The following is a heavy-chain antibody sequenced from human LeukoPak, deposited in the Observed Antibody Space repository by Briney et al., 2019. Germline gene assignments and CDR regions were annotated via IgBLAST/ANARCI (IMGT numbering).Heavy chain of an antibody. Sequence: GRSLRLSCAASGFAFSNYGMHWVRQAPGKGLEWLAIMWYDGSIKYYADSAKGRFTISRDNSKNTVFLQMNSLRAEDTAVYYCARDWQLPSGPDVFDIWGQGTVVTVSS. J-gene: IGHJ3*02. CDR1: GFAFSNYG. D-gene: IGHD1-1*01. CDR3: ARDWQLPSGPDVFDI. V-gene: IGHV3-33*02. CDR2: MWYDGSIK.